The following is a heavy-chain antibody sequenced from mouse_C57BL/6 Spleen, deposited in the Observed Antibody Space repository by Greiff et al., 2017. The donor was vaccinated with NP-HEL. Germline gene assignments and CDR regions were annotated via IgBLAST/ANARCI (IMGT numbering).Heavy chain of an antibody. CDR2: ISSGSSTI. CDR3: ARGYGSSIYAMDY. J-gene: IGHJ4*01. V-gene: IGHV5-17*01. D-gene: IGHD1-1*01. CDR1: GFTFSDYG. Sequence: EVKLVESGGGLVKPGGSLKLSCAASGFTFSDYGMHWVRQAPEKGLEWVAYISSGSSTIYYADTVKGRFTISRDNAKNTLFLQMTSLRSEDTAMYYCARGYGSSIYAMDYWGQGTSVTVSS.